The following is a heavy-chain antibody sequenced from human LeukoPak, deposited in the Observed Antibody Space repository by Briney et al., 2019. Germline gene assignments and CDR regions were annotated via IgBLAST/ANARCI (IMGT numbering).Heavy chain of an antibody. Sequence: PGGSLRLSCDASEFTFSAHAMHWVRQAPGKGLEWVALISSDGSNKYYAGSVTGRFAISRDTPKKTLYLHMNSLQVEDTAVYFCARQGYTLEYHHTYMDVWGKGTTVTVSS. CDR3: ARQGYTLEYHHTYMDV. CDR1: EFTFSAHA. CDR2: ISSDGSNK. D-gene: IGHD3-3*01. V-gene: IGHV3-30*06. J-gene: IGHJ6*03.